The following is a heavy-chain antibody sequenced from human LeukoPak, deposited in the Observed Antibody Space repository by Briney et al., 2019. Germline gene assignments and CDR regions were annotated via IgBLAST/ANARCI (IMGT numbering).Heavy chain of an antibody. CDR1: GGTFSSYA. Sequence: SVKVSCKASGGTFSSYAISWVRQAPGQGLEWMGRIIPILGIANYAQKFQGRVTITADKSTSTAYMEPSSLRSEDTAVYYCARIVGWGGFDYWGQGTLVTVSS. J-gene: IGHJ4*02. D-gene: IGHD2-21*01. CDR3: ARIVGWGGFDY. V-gene: IGHV1-69*04. CDR2: IIPILGIA.